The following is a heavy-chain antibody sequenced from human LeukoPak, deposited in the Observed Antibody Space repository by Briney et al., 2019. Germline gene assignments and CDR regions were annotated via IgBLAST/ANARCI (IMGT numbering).Heavy chain of an antibody. CDR1: GDSISSHY. CDR2: IHTSGST. V-gene: IGHV4-4*07. Sequence: KPSETLSLTCTVSGDSISSHYWSWIRQPARKGLEWVGRIHTSGSTDYNPSLKSRVTMSVDTSKNQFSLKVSSVTAADTAVYYCAGGPVTTFYWGQGTLVTVSS. J-gene: IGHJ4*02. D-gene: IGHD4-17*01. CDR3: AGGPVTTFY.